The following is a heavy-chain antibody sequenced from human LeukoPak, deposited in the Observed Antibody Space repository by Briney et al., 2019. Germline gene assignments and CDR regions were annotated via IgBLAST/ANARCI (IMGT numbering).Heavy chain of an antibody. Sequence: GGSLRLSCAASGFTFSNAWMSWVRQAPGKGLEWVGRIKSKTDGGTADYAAPVKGRFTISRDDSKNTLYLQMNSLKTEDTAVYYCTTTDYYDSSGYYLDAPYPFDYWGQGTLVTVSS. CDR2: IKSKTDGGTA. J-gene: IGHJ4*02. CDR1: GFTFSNAW. V-gene: IGHV3-15*01. CDR3: TTTDYYDSSGYYLDAPYPFDY. D-gene: IGHD3-22*01.